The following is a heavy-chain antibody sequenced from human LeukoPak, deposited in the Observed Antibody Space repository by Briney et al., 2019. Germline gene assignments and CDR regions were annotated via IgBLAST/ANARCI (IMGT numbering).Heavy chain of an antibody. CDR2: IIPIFGTA. V-gene: IGHV1-69*13. D-gene: IGHD3-22*01. CDR1: GGTFSSYA. Sequence: ASVKASCKASGGTFSSYAISWVRQAPGQGLEWMGGIIPIFGTANYAQKFQGRVTITADESTSTAYMELSSLRSEDTAVYYCARDGYDSSGYYDYWGQGTLVTVSS. CDR3: ARDGYDSSGYYDY. J-gene: IGHJ4*02.